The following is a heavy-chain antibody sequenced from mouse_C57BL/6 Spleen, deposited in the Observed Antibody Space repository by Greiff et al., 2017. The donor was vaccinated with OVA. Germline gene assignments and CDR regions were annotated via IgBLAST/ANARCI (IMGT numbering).Heavy chain of an antibody. CDR3: TREDVGYFDY. CDR1: GFSLTSYG. CDR2: IWSGGST. V-gene: IGHV2-2*01. J-gene: IGHJ2*01. Sequence: VQLQQSGPGLVQPSQSLSITCTVSGFSLTSYGVHWVRQSPGKGLEWLGVIWSGGSTDYNAAFISRLSISKDNSTSEDFYKMNSLQADDTAIYYCTREDVGYFDYGGQGTTLTVSS.